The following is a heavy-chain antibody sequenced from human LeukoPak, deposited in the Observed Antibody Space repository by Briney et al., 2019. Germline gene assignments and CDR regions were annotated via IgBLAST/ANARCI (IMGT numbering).Heavy chain of an antibody. J-gene: IGHJ3*02. V-gene: IGHV3-9*01. CDR2: ISWNSGSI. D-gene: IGHD2-2*01. CDR1: GFTFDDYA. CDR3: ATHGIGYCSSTSCYSSGPPIKGAFDI. Sequence: PGGSLRLSCAASGFTFDDYAMHWVRQAPGKGLEWVSGISWNSGSIGYADSVKGRFTISRDNAKNSLYLQMNSLRAEDTAVYYCATHGIGYCSSTSCYSSGPPIKGAFDIWGQGTMVTISS.